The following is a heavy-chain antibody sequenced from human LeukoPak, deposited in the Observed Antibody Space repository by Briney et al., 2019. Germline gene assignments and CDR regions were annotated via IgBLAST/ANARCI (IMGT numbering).Heavy chain of an antibody. CDR3: ARGQLERLGGFDY. J-gene: IGHJ4*02. Sequence: SETLSLTCAVSGGSISSSNWWSWVRQPPGKGLEWIGEIYHSGSTNYNPSLKSRVTISVDKSKNQFSLKLSSVTAADTAVYYCARGQLERLGGFDYWGQGTLVTVSS. D-gene: IGHD1-1*01. CDR2: IYHSGST. V-gene: IGHV4-4*02. CDR1: GGSISSSNW.